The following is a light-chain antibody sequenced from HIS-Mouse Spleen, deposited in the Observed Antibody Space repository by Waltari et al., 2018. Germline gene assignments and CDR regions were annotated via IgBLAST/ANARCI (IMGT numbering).Light chain of an antibody. CDR2: EGR. Sequence: QSALTQPASVSGSPGQSIPISCTGTSSDVGSYNLLSWYQQHPGKAPKLMIYEGRKRPSGVSNRFSGSKSGNTASLTISGLQAEDEADYYCCSYAGSSTWVFGGGTKLTVL. V-gene: IGLV2-23*01. CDR3: CSYAGSSTWV. CDR1: SSDVGSYNL. J-gene: IGLJ3*02.